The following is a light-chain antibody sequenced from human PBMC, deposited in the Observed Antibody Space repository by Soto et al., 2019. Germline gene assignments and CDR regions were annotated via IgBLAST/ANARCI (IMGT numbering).Light chain of an antibody. CDR2: VGTGGIVG. CDR3: GADHGSGSNFVHVV. J-gene: IGLJ2*01. V-gene: IGLV9-49*01. CDR1: SGYSNYK. Sequence: QLLLTQPPSASASLGASVTLTCTLSSGYSNYKVDWYQQRPGKGPRFVMRVGTGGIVGSKGDGIPDRFSVLGSGLNRYLTIKNIQEEDESDYHCGADHGSGSNFVHVVFGGGTKLTVL.